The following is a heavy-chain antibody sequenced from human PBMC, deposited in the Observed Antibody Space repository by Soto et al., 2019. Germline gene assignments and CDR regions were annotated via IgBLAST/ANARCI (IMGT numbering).Heavy chain of an antibody. V-gene: IGHV1-69*06. CDR1: GGTFSSYA. CDR3: ASDLSSGYFGY. CDR2: IIPIFGTA. Sequence: GASVKVSCKASGGTFSSYAISWVRQAPGQGLEWMGGIIPIFGTANYAQKFQGRVTITADKSTSTAYMELSSLRSEDTAVYYCASDLSSGYFGYWGQGTLVTVSS. D-gene: IGHD3-22*01. J-gene: IGHJ4*02.